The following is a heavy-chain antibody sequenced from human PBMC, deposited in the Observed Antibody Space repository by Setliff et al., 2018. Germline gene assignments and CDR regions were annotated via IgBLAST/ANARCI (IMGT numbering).Heavy chain of an antibody. D-gene: IGHD3-3*01. CDR1: GGSITSGRYY. J-gene: IGHJ4*02. CDR2: IHYSENT. Sequence: PSETLSLTCTVSGGSITSGRYYWGWIRQPPGQGLEWIASIHYSENTYYNPSLKTRVTISVDTSKNQFSLKLSFVTAADTAMYYCAREPGNTFWSASSGPIIFDYWGQGIMVTVSS. CDR3: AREPGNTFWSASSGPIIFDY. V-gene: IGHV4-39*02.